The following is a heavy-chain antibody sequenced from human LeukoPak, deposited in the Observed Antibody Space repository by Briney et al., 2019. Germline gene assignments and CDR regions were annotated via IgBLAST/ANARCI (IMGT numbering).Heavy chain of an antibody. D-gene: IGHD3-10*01. J-gene: IGHJ5*02. Sequence: ASVKVSCEVSGYTLTELSMHWVRQAPGKGLEWMGGFDPEDGETIYAQKFQGRVTMTEDTSTDTAYMELSSLRSEDTAVYYCATDGLWFGELGFDPWGQGTLVTVSS. CDR2: FDPEDGET. V-gene: IGHV1-24*01. CDR1: GYTLTELS. CDR3: ATDGLWFGELGFDP.